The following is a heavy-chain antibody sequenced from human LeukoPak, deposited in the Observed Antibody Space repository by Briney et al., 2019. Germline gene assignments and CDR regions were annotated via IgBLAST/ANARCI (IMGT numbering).Heavy chain of an antibody. CDR2: VYYSGST. CDR1: GDSINTNIYY. Sequence: SETLSLTCTVSGDSINTNIYYWGWIRQPPGKGLEWIGHVYYSGSTNYNPSLKSRVTISVDTSKNQFSLKLSSVTAADTAVYYCARGSYDFWSGRYYYYYMDVWGKGTTVTVSS. CDR3: ARGSYDFWSGRYYYYYMDV. J-gene: IGHJ6*03. D-gene: IGHD3-3*01. V-gene: IGHV4-39*07.